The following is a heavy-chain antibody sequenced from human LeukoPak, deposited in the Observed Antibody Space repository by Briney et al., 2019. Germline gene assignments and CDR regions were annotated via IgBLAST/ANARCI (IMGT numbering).Heavy chain of an antibody. CDR3: ARDPPRYCSDGSCYHDY. D-gene: IGHD2-15*01. CDR2: ISSSGYTI. V-gene: IGHV3-48*02. CDR1: GFTFSSYP. J-gene: IGHJ4*02. Sequence: GGSLRLSCAASGFTFSSYPMNWVRQAPGKGLEWLSYISSSGYTIYYADSVKGRFSISRDNAENSLFLQMNSLRDEDTAVYYCARDPPRYCSDGSCYHDYWGQGTLVTVSS.